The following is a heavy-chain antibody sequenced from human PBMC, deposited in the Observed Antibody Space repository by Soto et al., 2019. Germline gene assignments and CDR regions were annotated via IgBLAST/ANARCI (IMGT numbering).Heavy chain of an antibody. D-gene: IGHD4-4*01. J-gene: IGHJ6*02. CDR1: GYSFTSYW. CDR2: IYPGDSDT. V-gene: IGHV5-51*01. CDR3: ARKTSYSTDYSYGMDV. Sequence: GESLKISCKGSGYSFTSYWIGWVRQMPGKGLEWMGIIYPGDSDTRYSPSFQGQVTISADKSISTAYLQWSSLKASDTAMYYCARKTSYSTDYSYGMDVWGQGTTVTVSS.